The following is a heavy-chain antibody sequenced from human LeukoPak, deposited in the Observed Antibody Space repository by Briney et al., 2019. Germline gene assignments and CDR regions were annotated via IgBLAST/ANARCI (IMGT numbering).Heavy chain of an antibody. CDR1: GFTFSSFG. D-gene: IGHD2-2*01. CDR2: IQTDGSDK. J-gene: IGHJ4*02. V-gene: IGHV3-30*02. Sequence: SGGSLRLSCAGSGFTFSSFGLHWVRQAPGKGLEWVIFIQTDGSDKYYADSVKGRFTVSRDNSKNTLYLQMNSLRPEDTAVYYCAEELGTAVVGQRVDYWGQGTLVTVSS. CDR3: AEELGTAVVGQRVDY.